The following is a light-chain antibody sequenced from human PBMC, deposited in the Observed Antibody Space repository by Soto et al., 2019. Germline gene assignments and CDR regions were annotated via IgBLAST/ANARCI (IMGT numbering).Light chain of an antibody. CDR3: CSYAGSYTFPYV. CDR2: DAS. V-gene: IGLV2-11*01. J-gene: IGLJ1*01. CDR1: SSDVGGYNY. Sequence: QSALTQPRSVSGSPGQSVTISCTGTSSDVGGYNYVSWYQQHPGKAPKLMIYDASKRPSGVPDRFSGSKSGNTASLTISGLQAEDEADYYCCSYAGSYTFPYVFGTGTKVTVL.